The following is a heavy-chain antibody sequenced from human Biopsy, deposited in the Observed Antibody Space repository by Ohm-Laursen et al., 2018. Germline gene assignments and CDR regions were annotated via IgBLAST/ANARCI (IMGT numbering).Heavy chain of an antibody. V-gene: IGHV4-61*01. J-gene: IGHJ4*02. CDR1: GDSVSSGSFY. D-gene: IGHD6-19*01. CDR2: IYDRGSTA. CDR3: ARGMRSSGWPYFDS. Sequence: PSDTLSLTCTVSGDSVSSGSFYWTWIRQPPGQGLEYIGYIYDRGSTANYNPSLESRVTMSVDTPKNQFSLKLSSVTAADTAIYYCARGMRSSGWPYFDSWGQGTLVTVSS.